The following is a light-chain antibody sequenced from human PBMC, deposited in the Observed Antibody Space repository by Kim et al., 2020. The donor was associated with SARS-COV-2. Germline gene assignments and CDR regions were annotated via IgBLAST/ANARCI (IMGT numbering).Light chain of an antibody. CDR2: DTY. Sequence: TILTQSPATLSLSPGERPTLSCRASQILSGFFAWYQHRPGLPPRLLIYDTYNRATGIPARFSGRGAGAVYTLSISTVEPEDVTIYCCQQRSIWRTFGGGTKLEI. CDR1: QILSGF. V-gene: IGKV3-11*01. J-gene: IGKJ4*01. CDR3: QQRSIWRT.